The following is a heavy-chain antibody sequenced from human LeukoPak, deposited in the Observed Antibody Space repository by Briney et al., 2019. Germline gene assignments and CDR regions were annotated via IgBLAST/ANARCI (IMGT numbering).Heavy chain of an antibody. CDR2: IIPIFGTG. J-gene: IGHJ4*02. CDR3: ARDGSGSYYSPLWV. V-gene: IGHV1-69*13. D-gene: IGHD3-10*01. Sequence: GASVKVSRKASGGTFSNYAISWVRQAPGQGLEWMGGIIPIFGTGNYAQKFQGRVTITADESTSTAYMELSSLRSEDTAVYYCARDGSGSYYSPLWVWGQGTLVTVSS. CDR1: GGTFSNYA.